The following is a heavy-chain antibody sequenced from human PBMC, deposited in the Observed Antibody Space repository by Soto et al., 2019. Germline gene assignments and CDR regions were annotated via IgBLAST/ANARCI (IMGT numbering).Heavy chain of an antibody. CDR2: INPSGGST. D-gene: IGHD3-10*01. CDR1: GYTFTSYY. CDR3: ARDRGGYYYGMDV. Sequence: QVQLVQSGAEVKKPGASVKVSCKASGYTFTSYYMHWVRQAPGQGLEWMGIINPSGGSTSYAQKFQGRVTMTRDTSTSTVCMELSSLRSEDTAVYYCARDRGGYYYGMDVWGQGTTVTVSS. J-gene: IGHJ6*02. V-gene: IGHV1-46*03.